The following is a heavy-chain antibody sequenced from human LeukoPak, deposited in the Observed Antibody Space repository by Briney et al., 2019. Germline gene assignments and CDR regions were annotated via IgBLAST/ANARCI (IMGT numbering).Heavy chain of an antibody. Sequence: ASVRVSCKASGYVFTGYYIHWVRQAPGQGLEWMGWINPNSGGTNYEQKFQGRVTMTRDTSITTVYMELDRLTNDDTAVYYCARAPSYSSPLDYWGRETLVTVSS. CDR2: INPNSGGT. CDR3: ARAPSYSSPLDY. J-gene: IGHJ4*02. CDR1: GYVFTGYY. V-gene: IGHV1-2*02. D-gene: IGHD6-19*01.